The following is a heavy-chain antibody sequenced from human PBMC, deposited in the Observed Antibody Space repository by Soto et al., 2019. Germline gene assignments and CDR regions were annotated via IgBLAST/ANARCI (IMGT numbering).Heavy chain of an antibody. CDR3: VRTIVGATKGGWFDP. Sequence: EVQLSESGGGLVQPGGSLRLSCAASGFTFRSYTMSWVRQAPGKGLEWVSSFSGRDATTYYADSVKGRFTISRDNSKNTLYLQMNSRRAEDTALYFCVRTIVGATKGGWFDPWGQGALVTVSS. CDR1: GFTFRSYT. J-gene: IGHJ5*02. D-gene: IGHD1-26*01. V-gene: IGHV3-23*01. CDR2: FSGRDATT.